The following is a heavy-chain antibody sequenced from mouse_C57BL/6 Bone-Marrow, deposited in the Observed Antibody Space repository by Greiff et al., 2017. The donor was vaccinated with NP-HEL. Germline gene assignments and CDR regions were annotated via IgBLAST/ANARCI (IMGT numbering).Heavy chain of an antibody. CDR1: GYTFTDYN. Sequence: EVQVVESGPELVKPGASVKIPCKASGYTFTDYNMDWVKQSHGKSLEWIGDINPNNGGTIYNQKFKGKATLTVDKSSSTAYMELRSLTSEDTAVYYCARSVRYYYGSSPYYFDYWGQGTTLTVSS. CDR2: INPNNGGT. V-gene: IGHV1-18*01. CDR3: ARSVRYYYGSSPYYFDY. J-gene: IGHJ2*01. D-gene: IGHD1-1*01.